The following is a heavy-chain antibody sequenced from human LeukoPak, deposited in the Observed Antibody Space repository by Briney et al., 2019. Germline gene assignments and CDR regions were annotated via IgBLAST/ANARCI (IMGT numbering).Heavy chain of an antibody. J-gene: IGHJ6*03. D-gene: IGHD3-22*01. CDR3: ARGRYYYDSIRGHLNYYYYYMDV. V-gene: IGHV4-34*01. CDR2: INHSGST. CDR1: GGSFSGYY. Sequence: PSETLSLTCAVYGGSFSGYYWSWIRQPPGKGLEWIGEINHSGSTNYNPSLKSRVTISVDTSKNQFSLKLSSVTAADTAVYYCARGRYYYDSIRGHLNYYYYYMDVWGKGTTVTVSS.